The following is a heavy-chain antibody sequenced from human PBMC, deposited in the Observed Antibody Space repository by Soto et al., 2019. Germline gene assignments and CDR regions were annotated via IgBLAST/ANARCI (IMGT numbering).Heavy chain of an antibody. CDR3: AKDIEGHPGWYVFDY. Sequence: PGGSLRLSCAASGFTFDDYAMHWVRQAPGKGLEWVSGISWNSGSIGYADSVKGRFTISRDNAKNSLYLQMNSLRAEDTALYYCAKDIEGHPGWYVFDYWGQGTLVTVSS. D-gene: IGHD6-19*01. CDR1: GFTFDDYA. CDR2: ISWNSGSI. V-gene: IGHV3-9*01. J-gene: IGHJ4*02.